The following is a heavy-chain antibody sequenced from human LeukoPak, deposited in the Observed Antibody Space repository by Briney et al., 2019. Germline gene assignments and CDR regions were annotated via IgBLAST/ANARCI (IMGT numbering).Heavy chain of an antibody. J-gene: IGHJ6*03. V-gene: IGHV4-38-2*02. CDR1: GYSISNNFY. D-gene: IGHD3-22*01. CDR2: INHSGST. Sequence: SETLSLTCTVSGYSISNNFYWAWIRQSPGKGLEWIVSINHSGSTNYNPSLKSRVTISVDTSKNQFSLKLSSVTAADTAVYYCARGYDSSGYIYYYYYMDVWGKGTTVTVSS. CDR3: ARGYDSSGYIYYYYYMDV.